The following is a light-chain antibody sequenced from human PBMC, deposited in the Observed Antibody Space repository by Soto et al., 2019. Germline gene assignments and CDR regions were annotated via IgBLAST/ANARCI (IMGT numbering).Light chain of an antibody. CDR3: QQYNNWPEI. CDR1: QSISSN. J-gene: IGKJ2*01. Sequence: EIVMTQSPATLSVSPGERATLSCRASQSISSNLAWYQQIPGQAPRLLIYGASTRATGIPAKFSGSGSGTGFTLTISSLQSEDFAVYYCQQYNNWPEIFGQGTKLEIK. V-gene: IGKV3-15*01. CDR2: GAS.